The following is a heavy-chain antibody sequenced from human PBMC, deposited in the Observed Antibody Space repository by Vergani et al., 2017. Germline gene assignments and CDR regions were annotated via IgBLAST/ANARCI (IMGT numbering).Heavy chain of an antibody. CDR1: GYTFTGYY. D-gene: IGHD6-19*01. V-gene: IGHV1-2*02. CDR3: ARDIEVVGVAGTSFDY. J-gene: IGHJ4*02. CDR2: INPNSGGT. Sequence: QVQLVQSGAEVKKPGASVKVSCKASGYTFTGYYMHWVRQAPGQGLEWMGWINPNSGGTNYAQKLQGRVTMTTDTSTSTAYMELRSLRSDDTAVYYCARDIEVVGVAGTSFDYWGQGTLVTVSS.